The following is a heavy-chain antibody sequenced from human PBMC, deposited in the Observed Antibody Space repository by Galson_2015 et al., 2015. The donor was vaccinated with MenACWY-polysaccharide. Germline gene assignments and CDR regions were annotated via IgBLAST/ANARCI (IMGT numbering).Heavy chain of an antibody. D-gene: IGHD6-13*01. Sequence: SLRLSCAASGFTFGNYGMSWVRQAPGKGLEWVSYISGSSSTIYYADAVKGRFTISRDNAKNTLYLQMNNLRAEDTAVYYCAKVGPRSSWTMGLDYWGQGTLITVSS. CDR2: ISGSSSTI. CDR3: AKVGPRSSWTMGLDY. V-gene: IGHV3-48*01. J-gene: IGHJ4*02. CDR1: GFTFGNYG.